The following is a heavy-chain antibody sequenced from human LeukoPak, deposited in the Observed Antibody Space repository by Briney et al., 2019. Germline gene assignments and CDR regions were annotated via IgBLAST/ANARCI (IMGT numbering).Heavy chain of an antibody. CDR3: ARGATASVRFDY. Sequence: SETLPLTCGVSGGSISSYYWSWIRQPPGKGLEWIGYIYHSGSTYYNPSLKSRVTISVDRSKNQFSLKLSSVTAADTAVYYCARGATASVRFDYWGQGTLVTVSS. CDR1: GGSISSYY. CDR2: IYHSGST. V-gene: IGHV4-30-2*01. J-gene: IGHJ4*02. D-gene: IGHD1-26*01.